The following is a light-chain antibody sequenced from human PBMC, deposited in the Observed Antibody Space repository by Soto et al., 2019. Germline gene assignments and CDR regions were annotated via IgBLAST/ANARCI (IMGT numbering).Light chain of an antibody. Sequence: EIVLTQSPGTLSLSPGERATLSCRASQSVSSSYLAWYQQKPGQAPRLLIYDASSRATGIPDRFSGSGSGTDFTLTIRRLEHEDFAVYYCQQYGSSTGYTFGQGTKLEIK. V-gene: IGKV3-20*01. CDR1: QSVSSSY. CDR2: DAS. J-gene: IGKJ2*01. CDR3: QQYGSSTGYT.